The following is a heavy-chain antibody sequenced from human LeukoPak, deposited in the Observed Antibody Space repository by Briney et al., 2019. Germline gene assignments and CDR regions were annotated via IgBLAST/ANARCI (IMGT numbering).Heavy chain of an antibody. CDR1: GYTFTSYG. J-gene: IGHJ4*02. V-gene: IGHV1-18*01. D-gene: IGHD3-22*01. CDR3: ARSLGYYYDSSRFDFDY. CDR2: ISAYNGNT. Sequence: ALVKVSCKASGYTFTSYGISWVRQAPGQGLEWMGWISAYNGNTNYAQKLQGRVTMTTDTSTSTAYMELRSLRSDDTAVYYCARSLGYYYDSSRFDFDYWGQGTLVTVSS.